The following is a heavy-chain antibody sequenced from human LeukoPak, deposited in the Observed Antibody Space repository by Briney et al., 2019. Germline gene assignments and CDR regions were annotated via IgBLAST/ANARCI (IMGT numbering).Heavy chain of an antibody. D-gene: IGHD3-10*01. CDR2: IYYSGST. CDR3: ARTQYYGSGRWFDP. Sequence: SETLSLTCTVSGGSISSSSYYWGWIRQPPGEGLEWIGSIYYSGSTYYNPSLKSRVTISVDTSKNQFSLKLSSVTAADTAVYYCARTQYYGSGRWFDPWGQGTLVTVSS. J-gene: IGHJ5*02. CDR1: GGSISSSSYY. V-gene: IGHV4-39*01.